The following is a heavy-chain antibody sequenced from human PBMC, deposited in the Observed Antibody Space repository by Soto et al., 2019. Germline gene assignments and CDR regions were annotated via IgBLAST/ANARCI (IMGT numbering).Heavy chain of an antibody. Sequence: EVQLVESGGGLVQPGGSLRLSCTASGFTFSGFWMHWVRQAPGKGLVWVSRINGDGSVTNYADSVKGRFTISRDNAKNTLYLQVNGLRVEDTVVYSCVRVKETSGWGAFDYWGQGTLVTVSS. V-gene: IGHV3-74*01. D-gene: IGHD6-19*01. CDR1: GFTFSGFW. CDR3: VRVKETSGWGAFDY. J-gene: IGHJ4*02. CDR2: INGDGSVT.